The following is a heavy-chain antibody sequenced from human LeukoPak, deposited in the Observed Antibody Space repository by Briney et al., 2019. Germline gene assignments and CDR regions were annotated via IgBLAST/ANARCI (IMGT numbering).Heavy chain of an antibody. Sequence: GGSLRLSCAASGFTFSDYYMSWIRQAPGKGLEWVSYISSSGSTIYYADSVKGRFTISRDNAKNSLYLQMNSLRAEDTAVYYCAFRRGRGYSGYVDAFDIWGQGTMVTVSS. V-gene: IGHV3-11*04. CDR2: ISSSGSTI. CDR3: AFRRGRGYSGYVDAFDI. CDR1: GFTFSDYY. D-gene: IGHD5-12*01. J-gene: IGHJ3*02.